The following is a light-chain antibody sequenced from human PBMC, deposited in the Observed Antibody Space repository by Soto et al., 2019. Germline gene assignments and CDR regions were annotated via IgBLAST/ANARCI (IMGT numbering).Light chain of an antibody. CDR2: SNT. Sequence: QSVLTQPPSASGTLGQTIAISCSGGSSNIGSHTVNWYQQLPGTAPRLLIYSNTQRPSGVPDRFSGSKSGTSASLAITGLQSEDEGDYYCAAWDDSLNGVVFGGGTKLTVL. J-gene: IGLJ2*01. CDR3: AAWDDSLNGVV. CDR1: SSNIGSHT. V-gene: IGLV1-44*01.